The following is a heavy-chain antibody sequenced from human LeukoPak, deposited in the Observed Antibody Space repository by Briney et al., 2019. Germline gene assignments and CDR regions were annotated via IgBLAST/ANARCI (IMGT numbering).Heavy chain of an antibody. D-gene: IGHD2-2*01. J-gene: IGHJ4*02. Sequence: ASVKVSCKASGYTFTSYGISWVRQAPGQGLEWMGWISAYNGNTNYAQKLQGRVTMTTDTSTSTAYMELRSLRSDDTAVYYSARGGVVPAAMGVGPPDYWGQGTLVTVSS. CDR2: ISAYNGNT. CDR3: ARGGVVPAAMGVGPPDY. V-gene: IGHV1-18*01. CDR1: GYTFTSYG.